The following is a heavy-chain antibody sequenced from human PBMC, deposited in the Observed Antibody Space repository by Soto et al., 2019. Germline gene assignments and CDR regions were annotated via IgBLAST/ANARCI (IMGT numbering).Heavy chain of an antibody. CDR2: IYYSGST. J-gene: IGHJ4*02. CDR1: GGSISSYY. V-gene: IGHV4-59*12. D-gene: IGHD4-17*01. CDR3: ARGYGDYDGETYYFDY. Sequence: SETLSLTCTVSGGSISSYYWSWIRQPPGKGLEWIGYIYYSGSTNYNPSLKSRVTISVDTSKNQFSLKLSSVTAADTAVYYCARGYGDYDGETYYFDYWGQGTLVTVSS.